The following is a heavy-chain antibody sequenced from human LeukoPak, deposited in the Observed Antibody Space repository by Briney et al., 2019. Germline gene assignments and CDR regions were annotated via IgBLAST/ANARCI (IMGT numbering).Heavy chain of an antibody. CDR1: GGSLSGYY. CDR3: ARAGIYGSWSYSPNWFDP. CDR2: INHSGST. Sequence: SETLSLTCAVYGGSLSGYYWSWIRQPPGKGLEWIGEINHSGSTNYNPSLKSRVTISVDTSKNQFSLKLSSVTAADTAVYYCARAGIYGSWSYSPNWFDPWGQGTLVTVSS. J-gene: IGHJ5*02. V-gene: IGHV4-34*01. D-gene: IGHD3-10*01.